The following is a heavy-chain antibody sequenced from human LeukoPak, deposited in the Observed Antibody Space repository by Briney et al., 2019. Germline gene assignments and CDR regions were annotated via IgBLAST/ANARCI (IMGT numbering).Heavy chain of an antibody. CDR2: ISSSSSTI. D-gene: IGHD7-27*01. J-gene: IGHJ3*02. Sequence: PGGSLRLSCAASGFTFSSYSMNWVRQAPGKGLEWVSYISSSSSTIYYADSVKGRFTISRDNAKNSLYLQMNSLRAEDTAVYYCARAGGDDAFDIWGQGTMVTVSS. V-gene: IGHV3-48*01. CDR1: GFTFSSYS. CDR3: ARAGGDDAFDI.